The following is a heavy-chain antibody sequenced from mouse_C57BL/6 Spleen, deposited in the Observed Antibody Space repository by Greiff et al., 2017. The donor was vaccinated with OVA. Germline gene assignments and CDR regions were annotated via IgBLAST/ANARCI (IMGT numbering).Heavy chain of an antibody. CDR3: AILTTVIANYVDD. V-gene: IGHV1-55*01. CDR2: IYPGSGST. D-gene: IGHD1-1*01. Sequence: QVQLQQPGAELVKPGASVKMSCKASCYTFTSYWITWVKQRPGQGLEWIGDIYPGSGSTNYNEKFKSKATLTVDTSSSTAYMQLSSLKSEDSAVYYYAILTTVIANYVDDRGQGTTLTVSS. CDR1: CYTFTSYW. J-gene: IGHJ2*01.